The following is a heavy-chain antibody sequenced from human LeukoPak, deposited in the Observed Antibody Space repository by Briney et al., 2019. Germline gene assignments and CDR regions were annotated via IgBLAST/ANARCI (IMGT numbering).Heavy chain of an antibody. CDR1: GYTFTSYG. CDR3: ARFPYYDILTGYYFVDY. V-gene: IGHV1-18*01. CDR2: ISAYNGNT. J-gene: IGHJ4*02. D-gene: IGHD3-9*01. Sequence: ASVKVSCKASGYTFTSYGISWVRQAPGQGLEWMGWISAYNGNTNYAQKLQGRVTMTTDTSTSTAYMELRSLGSDDTAVYYCARFPYYDILTGYYFVDYWGQGTLVTVSS.